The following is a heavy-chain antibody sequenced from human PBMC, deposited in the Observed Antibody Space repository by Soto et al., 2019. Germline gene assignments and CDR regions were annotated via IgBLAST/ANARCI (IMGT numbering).Heavy chain of an antibody. Sequence: QAHLVQSGAEVRKPGASVKVSCQALEHTSTIYYIHWVRQARGQGLAWMGWINADSGDTTYAEDFRGRVTFTRDTSTSTFHMELSRSRLDDTAMYFCATRDYDILTGYLHIWGQGTLITVSS. D-gene: IGHD3-9*01. CDR2: INADSGDT. CDR3: ATRDYDILTGYLHI. V-gene: IGHV1-2*02. CDR1: EHTSTIYY. J-gene: IGHJ1*01.